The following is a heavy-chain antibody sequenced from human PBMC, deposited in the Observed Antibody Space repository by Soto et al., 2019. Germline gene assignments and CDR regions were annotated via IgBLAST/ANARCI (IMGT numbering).Heavy chain of an antibody. Sequence: GGSLRLSXTASGFTFGDYAMSWFRQAPGKGLEWVGFIRSKAYGGTTEYAASVKGRFTISRDDSKSIAYLQMNSLKTEDTAVYYCTRDGGSSSPKTGTTRFDYWGQGTLVTVSS. J-gene: IGHJ4*02. CDR2: IRSKAYGGTT. CDR1: GFTFGDYA. V-gene: IGHV3-49*03. CDR3: TRDGGSSSPKTGTTRFDY. D-gene: IGHD1-1*01.